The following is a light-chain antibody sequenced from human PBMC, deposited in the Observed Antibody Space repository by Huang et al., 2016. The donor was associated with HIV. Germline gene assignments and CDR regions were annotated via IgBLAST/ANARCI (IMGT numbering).Light chain of an antibody. J-gene: IGKJ4*01. CDR2: AAS. CDR1: QSDSSNY. Sequence: EIVLTQSPGTLSLSPGERATLSCRASQSDSSNYLAWYQQTPGQAPRLLIYAASNRATGSPDRFSGSGSGTDFTLTISRLEPEDFAVYYCQQYGSSPVTFGGGTKVEIK. V-gene: IGKV3-20*01. CDR3: QQYGSSPVT.